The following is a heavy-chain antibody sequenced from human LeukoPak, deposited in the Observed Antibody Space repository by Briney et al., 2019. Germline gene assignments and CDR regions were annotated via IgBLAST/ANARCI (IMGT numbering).Heavy chain of an antibody. D-gene: IGHD6-19*01. J-gene: IGHJ4*02. CDR3: ARGTYSSGWYFDY. CDR2: INPNSGGT. V-gene: IGHV1-2*02. Sequence: ASVKVSCKASGYTFTGYYMHWVRQAPGQGVEWMGWINPNSGGTNYAQKFQGRVTMTRDTSISTAYMELRSLRSDDTAVYYCARGTYSSGWYFDYWGQGTLVTVSS. CDR1: GYTFTGYY.